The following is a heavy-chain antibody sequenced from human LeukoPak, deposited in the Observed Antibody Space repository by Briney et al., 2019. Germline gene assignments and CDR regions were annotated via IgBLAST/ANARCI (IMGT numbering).Heavy chain of an antibody. CDR1: GGTFNNSA. CDR2: IMPLFGTA. Sequence: SVKVSCKTSGGTFNNSAISWVRQAPGQGLEWLGGIMPLFGTAGYAQKFQGRVTITKDESTRTVYLELTSLTSDDTAVYYCARDVHGDYGSGWFDPWDQGTLVSVSS. CDR3: ARDVHGDYGSGWFDP. V-gene: IGHV1-69*05. J-gene: IGHJ5*02. D-gene: IGHD4-17*01.